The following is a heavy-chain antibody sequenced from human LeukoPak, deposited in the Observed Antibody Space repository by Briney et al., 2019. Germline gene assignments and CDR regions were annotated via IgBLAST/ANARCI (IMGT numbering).Heavy chain of an antibody. CDR1: GYTFTSYD. CDR2: MNPNSGNT. J-gene: IGHJ6*02. V-gene: IGHV1-8*01. D-gene: IGHD1-1*01. Sequence: ASVKVSCKASGYTFTSYDINWVRQATGQGLEWMGWMNPNSGNTGYAQKFQGRVTMTRNTSISTAYMELSSLSSEDTAVYYCATPTQLYYYYGMDVWGQGTTVTVSS. CDR3: ATPTQLYYYYGMDV.